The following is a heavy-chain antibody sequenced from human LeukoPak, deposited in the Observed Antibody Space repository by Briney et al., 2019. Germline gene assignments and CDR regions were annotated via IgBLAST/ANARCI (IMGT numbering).Heavy chain of an antibody. D-gene: IGHD3-22*01. J-gene: IGHJ6*02. CDR2: ISYDGSNK. Sequence: GRSLRLSCAASGFTFSSYAMHWVRQAPGKGLEWVAVISYDGSNKYYADSVKGRSTISRDNSKDTLYLQMNSLRAEDTAVYYCALVSQSGYYFTYYYYYGMDVWGQGTTVTVSS. CDR1: GFTFSSYA. CDR3: ALVSQSGYYFTYYYYYGMDV. V-gene: IGHV3-30-3*01.